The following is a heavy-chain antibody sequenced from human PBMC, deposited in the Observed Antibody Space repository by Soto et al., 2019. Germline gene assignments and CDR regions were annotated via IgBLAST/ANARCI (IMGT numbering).Heavy chain of an antibody. D-gene: IGHD1-7*01. V-gene: IGHV3-23*01. CDR2: IGGTGDTT. CDR1: GFTFSVYA. CDR3: AKKAYNWNYRGAFDI. J-gene: IGHJ3*02. Sequence: EVQLLESGGGFVQPGGSLRLSCAASGFTFSVYAMTWVRQAPGKGLEWVSTIGGTGDTTYYADSVKGRITISRDNSKNTVYLQMNSLRVEDTAMYYCAKKAYNWNYRGAFDIWGQGTMVTVSS.